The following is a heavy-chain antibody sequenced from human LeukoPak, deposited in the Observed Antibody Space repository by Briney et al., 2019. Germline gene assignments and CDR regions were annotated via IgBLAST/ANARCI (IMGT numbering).Heavy chain of an antibody. CDR3: ARVRRDWGLPDY. J-gene: IGHJ4*02. CDR2: IKQDGSEK. CDR1: GGSISSSNW. V-gene: IGHV3-7*01. Sequence: GTLSLTCAVSGGSISSSNWWSWVRQAPGKGLEWVANIKQDGSEKYYVDSVKGRFTISRDNAKNSLYLQMNSLRAEDTAVYYCARVRRDWGLPDYWGQGTLVTVSS. D-gene: IGHD3/OR15-3a*01.